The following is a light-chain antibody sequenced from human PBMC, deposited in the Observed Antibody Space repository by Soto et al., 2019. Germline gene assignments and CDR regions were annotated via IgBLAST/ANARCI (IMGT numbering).Light chain of an antibody. V-gene: IGKV1-39*01. CDR2: NAS. J-gene: IGKJ1*01. CDR3: QQNYDTPQT. CDR1: QPISTY. Sequence: DIQMTQSPSSLSASVGDRLTITCRASQPISTYVCWYQQKAGKAPKRLIYNASRLQSGVPSRFSGSGSGTDFTLTLSSLQREDFATYSCQQNYDTPQTFGQGTKVEI.